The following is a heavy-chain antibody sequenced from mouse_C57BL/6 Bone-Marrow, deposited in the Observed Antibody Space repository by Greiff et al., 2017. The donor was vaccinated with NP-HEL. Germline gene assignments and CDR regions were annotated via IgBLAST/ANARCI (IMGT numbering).Heavy chain of an antibody. D-gene: IGHD2-5*01. CDR1: GFTFTDYY. Sequence: VQLKESGGGLVQPGGSLSLSCAASGFTFTDYYMSWVRQPPGKALEWLGFIRNKANGYTTEYSASVKGRFTISRDNSQSILYLQMNALRAEDSATYYCARYRSNLYYFDYWGQGTTLTVSS. J-gene: IGHJ2*01. CDR2: IRNKANGYTT. V-gene: IGHV7-3*01. CDR3: ARYRSNLYYFDY.